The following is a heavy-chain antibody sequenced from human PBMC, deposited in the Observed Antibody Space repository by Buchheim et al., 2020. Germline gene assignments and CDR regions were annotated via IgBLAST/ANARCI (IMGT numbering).Heavy chain of an antibody. CDR3: ARQWGGYNYGYFDY. J-gene: IGHJ4*02. D-gene: IGHD5-24*01. CDR2: ISSSSSYI. V-gene: IGHV3-21*01. CDR1: GFTFSSYS. Sequence: EVQLVESGGGLVKPGGSLILSCAASGFTFSSYSMNWVRQAPGKGLEWVSSISSSSSYIYYADSVKRRFTISRDNDKHSLYPQMNSLRAEDTAVYYCARQWGGYNYGYFDYWGQGTL.